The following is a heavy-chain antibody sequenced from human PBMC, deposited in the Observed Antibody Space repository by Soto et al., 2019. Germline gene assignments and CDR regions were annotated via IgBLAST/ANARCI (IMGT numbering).Heavy chain of an antibody. CDR3: ARVGYSSSYLDY. CDR2: IYYSGST. D-gene: IGHD6-6*01. J-gene: IGHJ4*02. V-gene: IGHV4-59*01. Sequence: SETLSLTCTVSGGSISSYYWSWIRQPPGKGLEWIGYIYYSGSTNYNPSLKSRVTISVDTSKNQFSLKLSSVTAADTAVYYCARVGYSSSYLDYWGQGTLVTVSS. CDR1: GGSISSYY.